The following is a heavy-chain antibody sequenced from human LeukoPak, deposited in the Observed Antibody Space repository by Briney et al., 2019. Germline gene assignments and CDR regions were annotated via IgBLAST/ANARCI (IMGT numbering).Heavy chain of an antibody. CDR2: IKQDGSEK. J-gene: IGHJ4*02. CDR1: GFTFSSYW. CDR3: ARDPPYYYDRSGYSAEGY. Sequence: GGSLRLSCAASGFTFSSYWMSWVRQAPGKGLEWVANIKQDGSEKYYVDSVKGRFTISRDNAKNSLYLQMNSLRAEDTAVYYCARDPPYYYDRSGYSAEGYWGQGTLVTVSS. V-gene: IGHV3-7*01. D-gene: IGHD3-22*01.